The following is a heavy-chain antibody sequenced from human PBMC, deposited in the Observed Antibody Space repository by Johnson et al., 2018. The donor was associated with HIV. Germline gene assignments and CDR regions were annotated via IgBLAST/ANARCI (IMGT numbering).Heavy chain of an antibody. J-gene: IGHJ3*01. CDR3: TTDPWWNGYHAFDV. D-gene: IGHD1-1*01. CDR2: ISSSGSTI. Sequence: QVQLVESGGGLVKPGRSLRLSCVVSGSTFSDHYMSWIRQAPGKGLEWVSYISSSGSTIYYTDSVKGRFTISRDNAKNSLYLQMNSLRAEDTAVYYCTTDPWWNGYHAFDVWGQGTMVTVSS. V-gene: IGHV3-11*04. CDR1: GSTFSDHY.